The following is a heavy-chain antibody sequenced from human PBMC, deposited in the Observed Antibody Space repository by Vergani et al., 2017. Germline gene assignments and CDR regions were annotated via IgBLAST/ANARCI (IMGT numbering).Heavy chain of an antibody. D-gene: IGHD6-13*01. CDR3: ARDRAGAGDY. J-gene: IGHJ4*02. Sequence: QVQLVQSGAEVKKPGASVKVSCKVSGYTLTELSMHWVRQAPGKGLEWMGWVSGYNGDTNYAQKLQGRVAMTTDTSTSTVYMELRSLRSNGTAVYYCARDRAGAGDYWGQGTLVTVSS. V-gene: IGHV1-18*01. CDR2: VSGYNGDT. CDR1: GYTLTELS.